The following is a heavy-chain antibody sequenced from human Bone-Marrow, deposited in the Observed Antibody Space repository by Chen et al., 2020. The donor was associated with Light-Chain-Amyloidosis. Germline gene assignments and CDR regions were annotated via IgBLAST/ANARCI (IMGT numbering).Heavy chain of an antibody. CDR2: IYYTGST. CDR1: DVSSVSHY. CDR3: ARWDLRAFDM. V-gene: IGHV4-59*11. Sequence: QVQLQESGPGLVKPWETLSLTCTAPDVSSVSHYWSWIRQPPGKGLEWIGYIYYTGSTNYNPSLRSRVTISVDTSKNQFSLKVNSVTAADTAIDYCARWDLRAFDMWGRGTMVTVSS. D-gene: IGHD1-26*01. J-gene: IGHJ3*02.